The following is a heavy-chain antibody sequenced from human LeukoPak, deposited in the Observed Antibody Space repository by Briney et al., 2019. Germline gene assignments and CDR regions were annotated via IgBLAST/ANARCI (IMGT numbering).Heavy chain of an antibody. CDR2: ISGSGGST. Sequence: GGSLRLSCAASGFTFSSYAMSWVRQAPGKGLEWVSAISGSGGSTYYADSVKGRFTISRDNSKNTLYLQMNSLRAEDTAVYYCAKAVAGTRSNTPYYYGMDVWGQGTTVTVSS. J-gene: IGHJ6*02. D-gene: IGHD6-19*01. CDR1: GFTFSSYA. CDR3: AKAVAGTRSNTPYYYGMDV. V-gene: IGHV3-23*01.